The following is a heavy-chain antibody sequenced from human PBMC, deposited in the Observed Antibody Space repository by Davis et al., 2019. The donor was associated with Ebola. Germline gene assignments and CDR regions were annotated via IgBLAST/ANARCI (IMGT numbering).Heavy chain of an antibody. J-gene: IGHJ6*02. V-gene: IGHV1-8*02. CDR1: GGTFSSYA. D-gene: IGHD6-13*01. CDR2: MNPNSGNT. Sequence: ASVKVSCKASGGTFSSYAINWVRQATGQGLEWMGWMNPNSGNTGYAQKFQGRVTMTRNTSISTAYMELSSLRSEDTAVYYCARGYPGYSSSHYYYGMDVWGQGTTVTVSS. CDR3: ARGYPGYSSSHYYYGMDV.